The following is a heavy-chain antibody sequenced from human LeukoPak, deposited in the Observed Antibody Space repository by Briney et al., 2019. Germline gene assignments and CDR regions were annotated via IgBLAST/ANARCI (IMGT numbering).Heavy chain of an antibody. V-gene: IGHV4-39*01. CDR3: ARIKGYYDFWSGYV. Sequence: GSLRLSCAASGFTFSSYAMSWVRQAPGKGLEWIGSIYYSGSTYYNPSLKSRVTISVDTSKNQFSLKLSSVTAADTAVYYCARIKGYYDFWSGYVWGKGTTVTVSS. J-gene: IGHJ6*04. CDR2: IYYSGST. CDR1: GFTFSSYA. D-gene: IGHD3-3*01.